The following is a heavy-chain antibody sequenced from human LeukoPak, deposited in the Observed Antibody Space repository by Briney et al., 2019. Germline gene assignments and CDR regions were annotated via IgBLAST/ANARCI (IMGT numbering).Heavy chain of an antibody. Sequence: PSETLSLTCTVSGGSISSSSYYWGWIRQPPGKGLEWIGSIYYSGSTYYNPSLKSRVTISVDTSKNPFSLKLSSVTAADTAVYYCARHGGFRDDFWSGYYPFDYWGQGTLVTVSS. J-gene: IGHJ4*02. V-gene: IGHV4-39*01. CDR2: IYYSGST. CDR1: GGSISSSSYY. D-gene: IGHD3-3*01. CDR3: ARHGGFRDDFWSGYYPFDY.